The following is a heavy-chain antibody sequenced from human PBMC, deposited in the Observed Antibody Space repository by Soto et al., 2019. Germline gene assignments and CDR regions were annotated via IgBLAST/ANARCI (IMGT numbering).Heavy chain of an antibody. J-gene: IGHJ4*02. CDR3: VRGDGGNDPFDY. Sequence: QVQLQESGPGLVKPSQTLSLTCTVSGGSISKGDYYWSWIRQPPGMGLEWIGYIFYSGNTYYNPSLKSRVTMSVETSKNQFSLRLTSVAAADTAVYYCVRGDGGNDPFDYWGQGTLVTVSA. D-gene: IGHD4-17*01. CDR2: IFYSGNT. V-gene: IGHV4-30-4*01. CDR1: GGSISKGDYY.